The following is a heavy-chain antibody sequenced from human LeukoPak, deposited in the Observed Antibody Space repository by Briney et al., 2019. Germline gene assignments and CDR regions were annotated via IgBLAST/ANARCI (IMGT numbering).Heavy chain of an antibody. CDR3: ARDRRTMTTCDY. V-gene: IGHV3-21*01. CDR1: GFSFNGYG. J-gene: IGHJ4*02. CDR2: ISSSSSYI. Sequence: PGGSLRLSCAASGFSFNGYGIHWVRQAPGKGLEWVSSISSSSSYIYYADSVKGRFTISRDNAKNSLYLQMNSLRAEDTAVYYCARDRRTMTTCDYWGQGSLVTVSS. D-gene: IGHD4-17*01.